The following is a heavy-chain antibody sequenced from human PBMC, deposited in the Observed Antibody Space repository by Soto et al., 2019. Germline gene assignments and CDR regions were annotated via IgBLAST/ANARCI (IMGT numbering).Heavy chain of an antibody. CDR2: MFYSGAS. CDR3: ARHKSGSDWLDP. V-gene: IGHV4-39*01. D-gene: IGHD2-15*01. CDR1: GGSISDISYC. Sequence: SETLSLTCTVPGGSISDISYCWGWIRQPPGKGLQWIGCMFYSGASYYNPSLKNRVTLSVDTSNNEFSLKLVSVTAPDTAVYYCARHKSGSDWLDPWGQGTLVTVSS. J-gene: IGHJ5*02.